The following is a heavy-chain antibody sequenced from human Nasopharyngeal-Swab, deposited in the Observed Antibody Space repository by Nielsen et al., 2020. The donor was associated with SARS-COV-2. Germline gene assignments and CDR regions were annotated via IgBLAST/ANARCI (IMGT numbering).Heavy chain of an antibody. CDR3: AREEGITMVRGVHYY. J-gene: IGHJ4*02. V-gene: IGHV1-8*01. CDR2: MNPNSGNT. D-gene: IGHD3-10*01. Sequence: WVRQAPGQGLEWMGWMNPNSGNTGYAQKFQGRVTMTRNTSISTAYMELSSLRSEDTAVYYCAREEGITMVRGVHYYWGQGTLVTVSS.